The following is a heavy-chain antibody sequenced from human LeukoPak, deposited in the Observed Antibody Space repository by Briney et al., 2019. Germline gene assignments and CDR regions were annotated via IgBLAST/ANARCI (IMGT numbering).Heavy chain of an antibody. Sequence: ASVKVSCKASGGTFSSYAISWVRQAPGQGLEWMGGIIPIFGTANYAQKFQGRVTITTDESTSTAYMELSSLRSEDTAVYYCARHRAEMATITDDTFDMWGQGTMVTVSS. D-gene: IGHD5-24*01. CDR1: GGTFSSYA. CDR2: IIPIFGTA. CDR3: ARHRAEMATITDDTFDM. V-gene: IGHV1-69*05. J-gene: IGHJ3*02.